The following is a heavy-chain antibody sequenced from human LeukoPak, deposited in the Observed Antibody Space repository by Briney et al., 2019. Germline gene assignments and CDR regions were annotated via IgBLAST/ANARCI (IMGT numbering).Heavy chain of an antibody. J-gene: IGHJ6*02. CDR3: ARLARRTPPLYYYGMDV. CDR1: GGSISSYY. Sequence: PSETLSLTCTVSGGSISSYYWSWIRQPPGKGLEWIGYIYYSGSTNYNPSLKSRVTISVDTSKNQFSLKLSSVTAADTAVYYCARLARRTPPLYYYGMDVWGQGTTVTVSS. D-gene: IGHD3-16*02. CDR2: IYYSGST. V-gene: IGHV4-59*08.